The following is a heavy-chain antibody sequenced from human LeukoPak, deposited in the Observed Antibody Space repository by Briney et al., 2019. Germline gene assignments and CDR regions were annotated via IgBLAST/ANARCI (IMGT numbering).Heavy chain of an antibody. CDR1: GGSISSYY. D-gene: IGHD4-23*01. CDR2: IYYSGST. CDR3: AVFPPSAYGGASFQH. J-gene: IGHJ1*01. V-gene: IGHV4-59*08. Sequence: PSETLSLTCTVSGGSISSYYWSWIRQPPGKGLEWIGYIYYSGSTNYNRSLESPVTISVDTSKNQFSLTLSSLTAADTAVYYCAVFPPSAYGGASFQHWGQGTLVTVSS.